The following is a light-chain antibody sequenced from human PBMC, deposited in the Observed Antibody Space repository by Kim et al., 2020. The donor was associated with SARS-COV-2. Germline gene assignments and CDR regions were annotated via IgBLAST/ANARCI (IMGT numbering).Light chain of an antibody. CDR2: GAS. Sequence: LPVCPGERAPLSCRASQSVSSNLAWYQQKPGQAPRLLIYGASTRATGIPARFSGSGSGTEFTLTISSLQSEDFAVYYCQQYNNWRTFGQGTKLEI. CDR1: QSVSSN. J-gene: IGKJ2*01. V-gene: IGKV3-15*01. CDR3: QQYNNWRT.